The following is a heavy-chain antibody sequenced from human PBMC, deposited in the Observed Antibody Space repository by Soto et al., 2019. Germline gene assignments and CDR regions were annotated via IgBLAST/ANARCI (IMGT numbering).Heavy chain of an antibody. CDR1: GGSISSYY. Sequence: SETLSLTCTVSGGSISSYYWSWIRQPPGKGLEWIGYIYYSGSTKYNPSLKSRDNISEDTSKNQFSLKMSTETAADTAVYYCARRRSKWLRFNAFDIWGQGTMVTVSS. CDR3: ARRRSKWLRFNAFDI. J-gene: IGHJ3*02. V-gene: IGHV4-59*08. D-gene: IGHD5-12*01. CDR2: IYYSGST.